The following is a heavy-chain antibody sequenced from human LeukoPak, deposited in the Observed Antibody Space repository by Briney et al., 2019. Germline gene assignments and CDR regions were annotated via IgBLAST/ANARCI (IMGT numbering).Heavy chain of an antibody. CDR1: GGSISSGSYY. V-gene: IGHV4-61*02. CDR3: ARDEGGRRVPLY. J-gene: IGHJ4*02. CDR2: IYTSGST. Sequence: PSQTLSLTCTVSGGSISSGSYYWSWIRQPAGKGLEWIGRIYTSGSTNYNPSLKSRVTISVDTSKNQFSLKLSSVTAADTAVYYCARDEGGRRVPLYWGQGTLVTVSS. D-gene: IGHD3-16*01.